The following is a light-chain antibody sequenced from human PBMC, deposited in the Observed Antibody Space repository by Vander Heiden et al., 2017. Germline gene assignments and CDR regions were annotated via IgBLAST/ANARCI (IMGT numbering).Light chain of an antibody. CDR2: EVS. CDR1: SSDVGGYNY. J-gene: IGLJ1*01. V-gene: IGLV2-14*01. Sequence: QSALTQPASVSGSPGQSITISCTGTSSDVGGYNYVSWYQQHPGNAPKLMIYEVSNRPSGVSNRFSGSKSGNTASLTISGLQAEDEADYYCSSYTGSSTLYVFGTGTKVTAL. CDR3: SSYTGSSTLYV.